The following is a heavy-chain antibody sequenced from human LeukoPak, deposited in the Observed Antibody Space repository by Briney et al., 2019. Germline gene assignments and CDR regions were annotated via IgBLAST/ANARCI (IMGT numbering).Heavy chain of an antibody. CDR3: ARGGSYSAFDY. CDR2: IYYSGGT. V-gene: IGHV4-59*01. CDR1: GGSISSYY. Sequence: SETLSLTCTVSGGSISSYYWSWIRQPPGKGLEWIGYIYYSGGTNYNPSLKSRVTISLDTSKKQFSLKLSSVTAADTAVYYCARGGSYSAFDYWGQGTLVTVSS. J-gene: IGHJ4*02. D-gene: IGHD1-26*01.